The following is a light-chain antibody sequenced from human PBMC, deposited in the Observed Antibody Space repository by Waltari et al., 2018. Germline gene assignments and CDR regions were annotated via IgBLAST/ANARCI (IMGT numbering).Light chain of an antibody. CDR3: SSYTSSSTHVI. CDR2: DVS. J-gene: IGLJ2*01. Sequence: QSALTQPASVSGSPGQSITISCTGTSSDVGGYNYVSWYQQLPGKAPKLMIYDVSKRPSGISKRFSGSKSGNTASLTISGLQADDESDYYCSSYTSSSTHVIFGGGTKLTVL. CDR1: SSDVGGYNY. V-gene: IGLV2-14*01.